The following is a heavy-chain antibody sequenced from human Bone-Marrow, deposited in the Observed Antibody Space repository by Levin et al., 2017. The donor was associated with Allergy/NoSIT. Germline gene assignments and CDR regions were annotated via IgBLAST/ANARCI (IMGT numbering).Heavy chain of an antibody. V-gene: IGHV1-18*01. D-gene: IGHD6-13*01. Sequence: GESLKISCKASGYTFTNYGISWVRQAPGQGLEWMGWISAHNGITNYAQKVQDRVTMATDTSTSTAYMELRSLRSDDTAVYYCARDIPTSYSSSFKWFDLWGQGTLVTVSS. CDR2: ISAHNGIT. CDR1: GYTFTNYG. CDR3: ARDIPTSYSSSFKWFDL. J-gene: IGHJ5*02.